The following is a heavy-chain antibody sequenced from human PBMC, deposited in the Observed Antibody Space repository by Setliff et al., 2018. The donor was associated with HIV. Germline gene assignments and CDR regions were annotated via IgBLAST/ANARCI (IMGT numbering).Heavy chain of an antibody. CDR1: GFTFGDFC. V-gene: IGHV3-48*04. CDR3: ARGDCSSTSCPYLDY. D-gene: IGHD2-2*01. CDR2: ISSKRTSI. Sequence: GGSLRLSCETSGFTFGDFCMNWVRQAPGKGLEWISYISSKRTSIYYADSVKGRFTISRDNAKNSLYLQMNSLRAEDTAVYYCARGDCSSTSCPYLDYWGQGTLVTVSS. J-gene: IGHJ4*02.